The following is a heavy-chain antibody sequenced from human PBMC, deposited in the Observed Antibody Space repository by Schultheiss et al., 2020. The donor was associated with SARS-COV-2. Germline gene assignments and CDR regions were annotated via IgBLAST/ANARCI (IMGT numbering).Heavy chain of an antibody. D-gene: IGHD5-18*01. CDR1: GFTFSSYW. CDR3: ARNLGGYSYGYDGEPFDY. Sequence: GGSLRLSCAASGFTFSSYWMSWVRQAPGKGLEWVANIKQDGSEKYYVDSVKGRFTISRDNSKNTLYLQMNSLRAEDTAVYYCARNLGGYSYGYDGEPFDYWGQGTLVTVSS. V-gene: IGHV3-7*01. CDR2: IKQDGSEK. J-gene: IGHJ4*02.